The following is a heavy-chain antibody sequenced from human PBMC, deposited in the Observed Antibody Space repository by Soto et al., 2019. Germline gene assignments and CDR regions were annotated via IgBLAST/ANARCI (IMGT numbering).Heavy chain of an antibody. CDR3: ASRHGSGKYYFDY. V-gene: IGHV4-34*01. D-gene: IGHD3-10*01. J-gene: IGHJ4*02. CDR2: INHSGST. CDR1: AGSFSGYY. Sequence: QVQLKQWGAGLLKPSETLSLTCAVYAGSFSGYYCSWIRQSPGKGLEWIGEINHSGSTNYNPFLKSRVXXSXDXXKNQFSLKLSSVTAADTAVYFCASRHGSGKYYFDYWGQGTLVSVSS.